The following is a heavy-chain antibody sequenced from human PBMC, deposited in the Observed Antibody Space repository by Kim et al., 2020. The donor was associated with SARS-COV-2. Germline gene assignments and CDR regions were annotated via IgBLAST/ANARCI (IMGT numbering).Heavy chain of an antibody. V-gene: IGHV1-69*13. CDR2: IIPIFGTA. J-gene: IGHJ1*01. CDR3: ARDFLVSSKYSSSWYPAEYFQH. D-gene: IGHD6-13*01. Sequence: SVKVSCKASGGTFSSYAISWVRQAPGQGLEWMGGIIPIFGTANYAQKFQGRVTITADESTSTAYMELSSLRSEDTAVYYCARDFLVSSKYSSSWYPAEYFQHWGQGTLVTVSS. CDR1: GGTFSSYA.